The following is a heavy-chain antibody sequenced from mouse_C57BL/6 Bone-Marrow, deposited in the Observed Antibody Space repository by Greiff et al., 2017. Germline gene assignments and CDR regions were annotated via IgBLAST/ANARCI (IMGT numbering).Heavy chain of an antibody. Sequence: EVQLQQSVAELVRPGASVKLSCTASGFNNKNTYMHWVKQRPEQGLEWIGRIDPANGNTTYATKFQGKATITADTSSNAAYLQLSSLTSEDTAIYYCARRGRSHWYFDVWGTGTTVTVSS. CDR1: GFNNKNTY. CDR3: ARRGRSHWYFDV. V-gene: IGHV14-3*01. J-gene: IGHJ1*03. CDR2: IDPANGNT. D-gene: IGHD1-1*01.